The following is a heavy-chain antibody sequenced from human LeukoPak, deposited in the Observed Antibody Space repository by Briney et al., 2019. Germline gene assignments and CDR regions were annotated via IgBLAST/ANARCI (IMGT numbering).Heavy chain of an antibody. J-gene: IGHJ4*02. Sequence: PSETLSLTCTVAGNSISSGDNYWSWIRQPAGKGLEWIGRIYTSGSTNYNPSLKSRVTISGDTSKNQFSLRLSSVTAADTAVYYCARASYSYDINGWVPFDYWGQGTLVTVSS. CDR2: IYTSGST. D-gene: IGHD3-22*01. CDR1: GNSISSGDNY. V-gene: IGHV4-61*02. CDR3: ARASYSYDINGWVPFDY.